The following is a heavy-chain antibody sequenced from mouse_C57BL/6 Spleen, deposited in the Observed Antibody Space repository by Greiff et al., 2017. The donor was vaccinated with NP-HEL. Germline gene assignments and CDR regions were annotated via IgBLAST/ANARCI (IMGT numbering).Heavy chain of an antibody. V-gene: IGHV6-3*01. CDR1: GFTFSNYW. J-gene: IGHJ2*01. Sequence: EVKLVESGGGLVQPGGSMKLSCVASGFTFSNYWMNWVRQSPEKGLEWVAQIRLKSDNYATHYAESVKGRFTISRDDSKSSVYLQMNNLRAEDTGIYYCTRVDYYGSLFDYWGQGTTLTVSS. CDR3: TRVDYYGSLFDY. CDR2: IRLKSDNYAT. D-gene: IGHD1-1*01.